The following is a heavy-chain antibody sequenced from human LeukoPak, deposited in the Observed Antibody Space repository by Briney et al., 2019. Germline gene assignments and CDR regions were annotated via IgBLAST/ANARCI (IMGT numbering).Heavy chain of an antibody. CDR3: ARDSTVTTFRGCVDP. D-gene: IGHD4-17*01. CDR1: GYTFTNYY. J-gene: IGHJ5*02. CDR2: IDPSGGST. Sequence: ASVKVSCKASGYTFTNYYVHWVRQAPGQGLEWMGVIDPSGGSTNYAQKFQGRVTMTRDTSTSTVYMELSSLRSEDTAVYYCARDSTVTTFRGCVDPWGQGTLVTVSS. V-gene: IGHV1-46*01.